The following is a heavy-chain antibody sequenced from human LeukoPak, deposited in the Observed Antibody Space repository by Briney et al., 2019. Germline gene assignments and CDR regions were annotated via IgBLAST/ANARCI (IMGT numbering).Heavy chain of an antibody. Sequence: GGSLRLSCAASGFTFNNYGMHWVRQAPGKGLEWVAFIRYNGNNQYYADSVKGRFTISRDNSKNTLYLQMNSLRAEDTAVYYCAKDRHYYDSSGYIFGDYWGQGTLVTVSS. CDR1: GFTFNNYG. CDR2: IRYNGNNQ. CDR3: AKDRHYYDSSGYIFGDY. J-gene: IGHJ4*02. V-gene: IGHV3-30*02. D-gene: IGHD3-22*01.